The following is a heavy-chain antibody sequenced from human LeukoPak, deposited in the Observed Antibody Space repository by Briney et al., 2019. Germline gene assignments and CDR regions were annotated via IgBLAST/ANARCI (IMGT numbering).Heavy chain of an antibody. J-gene: IGHJ6*03. CDR3: GRAGPVTKDHFIDV. CDR1: GFTFSNYW. D-gene: IGHD2-2*01. CDR2: IYLDGSRA. V-gene: IGHV3-7*01. Sequence: GGSLRLSCAVSGFTFSNYWMSWARQSPGKGLEWVANIYLDGSRAYYVDSVKGQFTISRDNAKNSLFLQMNSLSAEDTAVYYCGRAGPVTKDHFIDVWGKGTTVTVSS.